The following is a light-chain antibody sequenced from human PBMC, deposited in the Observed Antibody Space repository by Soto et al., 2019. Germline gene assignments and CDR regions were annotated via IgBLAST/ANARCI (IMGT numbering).Light chain of an antibody. CDR1: SSNIGNNY. CDR3: ATWDSSLSVVV. J-gene: IGLJ2*01. Sequence: HSVLTQAPSVSGVPGPKVSISCSGSSSNIGNNYVSWYQQPPGTAPNLLIYEDNRRRSGIPDRFSGSKSGTSATLGITGLQTGDEADYYCATWDSSLSVVVFGGGTKVTVL. V-gene: IGLV1-51*02. CDR2: EDN.